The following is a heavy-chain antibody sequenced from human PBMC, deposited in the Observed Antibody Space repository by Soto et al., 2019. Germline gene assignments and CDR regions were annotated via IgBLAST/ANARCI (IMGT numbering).Heavy chain of an antibody. V-gene: IGHV4-59*01. CDR1: GGSISSYY. Sequence: SLTCTVSGGSISSYYWSWIRQPPGKGLEWIGYIYYSGSTNYNPSLKSRVTISVDTSKNQFSLKLSSVTAADTAVYYCARDKGYSYGFYDAFDIWGQGTMVTVSS. J-gene: IGHJ3*02. CDR3: ARDKGYSYGFYDAFDI. CDR2: IYYSGST. D-gene: IGHD5-18*01.